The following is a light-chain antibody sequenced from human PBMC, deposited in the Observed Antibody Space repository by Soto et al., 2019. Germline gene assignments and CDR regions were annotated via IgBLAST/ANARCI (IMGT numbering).Light chain of an antibody. V-gene: IGLV1-44*01. CDR3: AAWDDSLNVF. J-gene: IGLJ1*01. CDR2: SNN. CDR1: SSNIGSNT. Sequence: QSVLTQPPSASGTPGQRVTISCSGSSSNIGSNTVNWYQQLPGTAPKLLIYSNNQRPSGVPDRFSGSKSGTSASLAISGLQSEDEADYYCAAWDDSLNVFFGNGTKVTVL.